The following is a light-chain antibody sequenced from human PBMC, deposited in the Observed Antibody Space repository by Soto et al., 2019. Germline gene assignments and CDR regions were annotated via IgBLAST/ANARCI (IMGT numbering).Light chain of an antibody. J-gene: IGKJ1*01. CDR2: GAS. V-gene: IGKV3-20*01. CDR3: QQYNNWPPWT. CDR1: QSVSSIY. Sequence: EIVLTQSPGTLSLSPGERATLSCRASQSVSSIYLVWYQQKPGQAPRLLIYGASFRATGIPDRFSGSGSGTDFTLTISRLEPEDFAVYFCQQYNNWPPWTFGHGTKVEIK.